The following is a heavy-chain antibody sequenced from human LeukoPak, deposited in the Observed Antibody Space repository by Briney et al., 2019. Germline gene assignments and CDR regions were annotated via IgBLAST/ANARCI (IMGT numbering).Heavy chain of an antibody. CDR3: AKDRAIHLVPYYLVPDI. J-gene: IGHJ3*02. CDR1: GLSFSNYW. CDR2: ISGSGAST. Sequence: PGGSLRLSCAVSGLSFSNYWMHWVRNAPGKGLEWVSAISGSGASTYYADSVKGRFTISRDNSKNTLYLQMKSLRAEDTAVYYCAKDRAIHLVPYYLVPDIWGQGTMVTVSS. D-gene: IGHD5-18*01. V-gene: IGHV3-23*01.